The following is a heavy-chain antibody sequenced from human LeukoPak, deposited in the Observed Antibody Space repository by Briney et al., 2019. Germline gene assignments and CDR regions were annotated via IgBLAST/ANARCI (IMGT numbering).Heavy chain of an antibody. V-gene: IGHV5-51*01. CDR2: IYPGDSET. CDR1: GYSFTNYW. D-gene: IGHD2-2*01. J-gene: IGHJ4*02. Sequence: GESLKISCKASGYSFTNYWIGWVRQMPGKGLEWMGIIYPGDSETRYSPSFQGQVTISADKSFSTAYLQWTSLKASDTAMYICARSGTSWYEFDYWGQGTLITVSS. CDR3: ARSGTSWYEFDY.